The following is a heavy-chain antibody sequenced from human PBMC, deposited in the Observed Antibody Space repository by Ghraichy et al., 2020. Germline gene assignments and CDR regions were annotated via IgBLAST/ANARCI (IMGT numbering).Heavy chain of an antibody. Sequence: ASVKVSCKASGYTFTSYGISWVRQAPGQGLEWMGWISAYNGNTNYAQKLQGRVTMTTDTSTSTAYMELRSLRSDDTAVYYCARVARDGYKPYYYYYYMDVWGKGTTVTVSS. CDR3: ARVARDGYKPYYYYYYMDV. CDR1: GYTFTSYG. D-gene: IGHD5-24*01. J-gene: IGHJ6*03. CDR2: ISAYNGNT. V-gene: IGHV1-18*01.